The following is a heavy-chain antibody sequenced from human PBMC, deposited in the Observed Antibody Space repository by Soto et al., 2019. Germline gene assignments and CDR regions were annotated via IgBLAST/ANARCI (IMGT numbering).Heavy chain of an antibody. Sequence: SVKVSCKASGGTFSSYAISWVRQAPGQGLEWMGGIIPIFGTANYAQKFQGRVTITADESTSTAYMELSSLRSEDTAVYYCASITIFDYGMDVWGQGTTVTVSS. V-gene: IGHV1-69*13. D-gene: IGHD3-3*01. CDR1: GGTFSSYA. CDR2: IIPIFGTA. CDR3: ASITIFDYGMDV. J-gene: IGHJ6*02.